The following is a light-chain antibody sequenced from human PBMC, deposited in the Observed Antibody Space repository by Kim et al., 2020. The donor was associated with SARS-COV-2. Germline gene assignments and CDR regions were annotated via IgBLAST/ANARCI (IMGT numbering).Light chain of an antibody. J-gene: IGLJ1*01. V-gene: IGLV2-11*01. CDR3: CSYGGDYFFV. Sequence: QSALTQPRSVAGSPGQSVTISCTGTSSDIGSYYYVSWYQQHPGKAPRVITFDVDKRPSGVPDRFSGSKSGNTATLTISGLQTDDEAEYYCCSYGGDYFFVFGTGTKVTVL. CDR2: DVD. CDR1: SSDIGSYYY.